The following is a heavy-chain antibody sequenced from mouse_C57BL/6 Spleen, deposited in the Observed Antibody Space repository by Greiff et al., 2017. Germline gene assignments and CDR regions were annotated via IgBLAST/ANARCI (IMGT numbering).Heavy chain of an antibody. D-gene: IGHD1-1*01. J-gene: IGHJ2*01. CDR2: IDPENGDT. CDR3: TTGSYGSSYDY. Sequence: EVQLQQSGAELVRPGASVKLSCTASGFNIKDDYMHWVKQRPEQGLEWIGWIDPENGDTEYASKFQGKATITADTSSNTAYLQLSSLTSEDTAVYYCTTGSYGSSYDYWGQGTTLTVSS. V-gene: IGHV14-4*01. CDR1: GFNIKDDY.